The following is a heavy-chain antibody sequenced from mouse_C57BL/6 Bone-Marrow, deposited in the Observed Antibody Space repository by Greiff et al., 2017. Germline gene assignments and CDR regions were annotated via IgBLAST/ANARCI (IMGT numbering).Heavy chain of an antibody. Sequence: EVKLVESGGGLVQPGGSLKLSCAASGFTFSDYYMYWVRQTPEKRLEWVAYISNGGGSTYYHDTVKGRFTISRKNAKNTQYLQMSRLKAEDTAMYYGARQDYDYAFYAMDYWGQGTSVTVSS. D-gene: IGHD2-4*01. CDR1: GFTFSDYY. CDR2: ISNGGGST. CDR3: ARQDYDYAFYAMDY. J-gene: IGHJ4*01. V-gene: IGHV5-12*01.